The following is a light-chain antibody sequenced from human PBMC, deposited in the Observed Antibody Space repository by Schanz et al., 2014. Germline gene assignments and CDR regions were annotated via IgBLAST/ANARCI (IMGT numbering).Light chain of an antibody. Sequence: EIVLAQSPGTLSLSPGERATLSCRASQSVSSSDLAWYQQKPGQAPRLLIYGASSRATGIPDRFSGSGSGTDFTLTISSLQAEDVAVYYCQQYYDTPPTFGQGTKVEIK. CDR2: GAS. V-gene: IGKV3-20*01. CDR1: QSVSSSD. CDR3: QQYYDTPPT. J-gene: IGKJ1*01.